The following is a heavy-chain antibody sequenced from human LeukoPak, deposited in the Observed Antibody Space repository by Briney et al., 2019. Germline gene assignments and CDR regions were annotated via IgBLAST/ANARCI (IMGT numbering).Heavy chain of an antibody. CDR3: ARCRPCPYCSSTSCSPGSNWFDP. CDR2: IIPILGTA. J-gene: IGHJ5*02. CDR1: GYTFTSYA. D-gene: IGHD2-2*01. Sequence: GASVKVSCKASGYTFTSYAMHWLHQAPGQGLEWMGGIIPILGTANCAQKFQGRVTITTDESTSTAYMELSSLRSEDTAVYYCARCRPCPYCSSTSCSPGSNWFDPWGQGTLVTVSS. V-gene: IGHV1-69*05.